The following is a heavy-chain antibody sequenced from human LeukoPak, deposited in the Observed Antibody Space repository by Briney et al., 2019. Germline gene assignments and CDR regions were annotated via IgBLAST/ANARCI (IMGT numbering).Heavy chain of an antibody. CDR1: GFTVSSNY. CDR3: AKPLYGSGSFYHLDV. J-gene: IGHJ6*02. V-gene: IGHV3-53*05. CDR2: IYSGGST. D-gene: IGHD3-10*01. Sequence: PGGSLRLSCAASGFTVSSNYMSWVRQAPGKGLEWVSVIYSGGSTYYADSVKGRFTISRDNSKNTLYLQMNSLRAEDTAVYYCAKPLYGSGSFYHLDVWGQGTTVTVSS.